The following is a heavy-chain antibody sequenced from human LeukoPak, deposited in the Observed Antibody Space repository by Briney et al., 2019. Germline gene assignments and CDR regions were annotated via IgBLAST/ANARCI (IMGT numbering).Heavy chain of an antibody. D-gene: IGHD6-19*01. V-gene: IGHV4-39*07. CDR3: ARDPSSSGWYFDAFDI. CDR1: GGSISSNSYY. J-gene: IGHJ3*02. CDR2: IYYSGST. Sequence: PSETLSLTCTVSGGSISSNSYYWGWIRQPPGKGLEWIGCIYYSGSTYYNPSLKSRVTISVDTSKNQFSLKLSSVTAADTAVYYCARDPSSSGWYFDAFDIWGQGTMVTVSS.